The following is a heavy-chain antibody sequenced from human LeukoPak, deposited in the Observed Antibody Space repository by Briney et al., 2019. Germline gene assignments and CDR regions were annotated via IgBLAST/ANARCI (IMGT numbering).Heavy chain of an antibody. V-gene: IGHV1-18*01. CDR1: GYTFTSYG. CDR3: ARAGTTLLLDY. Sequence: ASVKVSCKASGYTFTSYGISWVRQAPGQGLQWMGWISAHNGNTNYAQKLQGRVTMTTDTSTSTVYMEVRSRRSDDTAVYYCARAGTTLLLDYWGQGTLVTVSS. CDR2: ISAHNGNT. D-gene: IGHD4-11*01. J-gene: IGHJ4*02.